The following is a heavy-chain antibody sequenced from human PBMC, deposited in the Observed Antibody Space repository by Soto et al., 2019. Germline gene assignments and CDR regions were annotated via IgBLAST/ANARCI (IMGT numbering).Heavy chain of an antibody. Sequence: SETLSLTCSVSGGSISGYYWSWIRQSPGKRLDWIGYIYYSGITCYTPSLKSRVTISVDTSKNQFSLKLSSVTVADTAVYYCARHRFVVRGVISPGGWDFDSWGQGILVTVSS. CDR2: IYYSGIT. CDR1: GGSISGYY. V-gene: IGHV4-59*08. D-gene: IGHD3-10*01. CDR3: ARHRFVVRGVISPGGWDFDS. J-gene: IGHJ4*02.